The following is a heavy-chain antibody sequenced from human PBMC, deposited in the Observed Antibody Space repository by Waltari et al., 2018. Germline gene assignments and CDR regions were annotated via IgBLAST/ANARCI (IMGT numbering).Heavy chain of an antibody. CDR1: GGTFSSYA. CDR3: ARGGYSYGYDAFDI. D-gene: IGHD5-18*01. CDR2: IIPIFGTA. Sequence: QVQLVQSGAEVKKPGSSVKVPCKASGGTFSSYAISWVPQAPGQGLEWMGGIIPIFGTANYAQKFQGRVTITTDESTSTAYMELSSLRSEDTAVYYCARGGYSYGYDAFDIWGQGTMVTVSS. J-gene: IGHJ3*02. V-gene: IGHV1-69*05.